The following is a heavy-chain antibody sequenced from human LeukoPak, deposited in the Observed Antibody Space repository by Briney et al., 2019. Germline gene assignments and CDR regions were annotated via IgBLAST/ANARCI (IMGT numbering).Heavy chain of an antibody. J-gene: IGHJ4*02. CDR1: GFTLSRHG. Sequence: PGGSLRLSCAASGFTLSRHGIKWVRQGPGKGLEWGSGISRSGDILYYADSVKGHFTISRDNFKNTVYLKMNSLRPEDTAVYYCARGGSYTTSSKSFDYWGQGPLVTVSS. CDR2: ISRSGDIL. D-gene: IGHD6-6*01. V-gene: IGHV3-23*01. CDR3: ARGGSYTTSSKSFDY.